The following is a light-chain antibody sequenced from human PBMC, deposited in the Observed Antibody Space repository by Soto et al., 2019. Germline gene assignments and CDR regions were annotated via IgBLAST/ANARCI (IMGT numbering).Light chain of an antibody. J-gene: IGLJ1*01. CDR3: QSYDSSLSAYV. CDR2: ANI. V-gene: IGLV1-40*01. Sequence: QSVLTQRPSVSGAPGQRVNISCAGSRSNIGAGNDVHWYQHLPGTAPQLLIYANINRPSGVPDRFSGSKSGTSASLAITGLQAEDEADYYCQSYDSSLSAYVFGTGTKVTVL. CDR1: RSNIGAGND.